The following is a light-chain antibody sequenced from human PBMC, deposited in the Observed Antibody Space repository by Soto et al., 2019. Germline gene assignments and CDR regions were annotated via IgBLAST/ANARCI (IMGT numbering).Light chain of an antibody. CDR3: QQYNNWPRT. CDR1: QSVSIN. CDR2: GAS. Sequence: EIVMTQSPATLSVSPGERATLSCRASQSVSINLAWYQQKPGQAPRLLIYGASTRATGIPARFSGSGSGTDFTLTISGLQSEDFAVYYCQQYNNWPRTFGGGTKVDIK. V-gene: IGKV3-15*01. J-gene: IGKJ4*01.